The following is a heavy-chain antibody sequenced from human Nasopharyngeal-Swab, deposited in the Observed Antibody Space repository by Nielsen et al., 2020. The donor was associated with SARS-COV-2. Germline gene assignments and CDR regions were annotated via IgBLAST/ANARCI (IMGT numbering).Heavy chain of an antibody. Sequence: WVRQAPGQGLEWMEGIIPIFGTANYAQKFQGRVTITADESTSTAYMELSGLRSEDTAVYYCASGYYYDSSGPQYGMDVWGQGTTVTVSS. V-gene: IGHV1-69*01. CDR3: ASGYYYDSSGPQYGMDV. CDR2: IIPIFGTA. J-gene: IGHJ6*02. D-gene: IGHD3-22*01.